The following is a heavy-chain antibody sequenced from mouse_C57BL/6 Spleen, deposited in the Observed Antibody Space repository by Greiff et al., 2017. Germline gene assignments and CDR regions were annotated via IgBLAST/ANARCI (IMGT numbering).Heavy chain of an antibody. CDR2: IDPSDSET. Sequence: QVQLQQPGAELVRPGSSVTLSCKASGYTFTSYWMHWVKQRPIQGLEWIGNIDPSDSETHYNQKFKDKAILTVDKSSSTAYMQLSSLTSEDSAVYYYARRYGSRYDYAMDDWGKGTSVTVSS. CDR3: ARRYGSRYDYAMDD. D-gene: IGHD1-1*01. CDR1: GYTFTSYW. J-gene: IGHJ4*01. V-gene: IGHV1-52*01.